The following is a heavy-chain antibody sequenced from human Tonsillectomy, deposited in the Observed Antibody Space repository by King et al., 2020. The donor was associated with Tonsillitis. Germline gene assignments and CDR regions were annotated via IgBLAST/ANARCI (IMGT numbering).Heavy chain of an antibody. J-gene: IGHJ4*02. CDR3: AGEIGRGGSCYSDY. V-gene: IGHV4-4*07. D-gene: IGHD2-15*01. CDR1: GGSIRSHY. Sequence: QLQESGPGLVKPSETLSLTCNVSGGSIRSHYWSWIRQPAGKGLEWIGRIYTSGSTNYHPSLKSRVTMSVDTSKNQFSLKLSSVTAADTAVYYCAGEIGRGGSCYSDYWGQGTLVTVSS. CDR2: IYTSGST.